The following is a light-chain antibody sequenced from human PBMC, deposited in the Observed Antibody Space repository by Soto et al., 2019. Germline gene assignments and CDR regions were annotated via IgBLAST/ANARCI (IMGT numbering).Light chain of an antibody. CDR2: EVS. Sequence: QSALTQPASVSGSPGQSITISCTGTSSDFGVYNYVSWYQQHPDKAPKLLIYEVSDRPSGVSNRFSGSKSGNTASLTISGLQAEDEAYYYCSSYTSSFIYVFGSGTQLTVL. CDR1: SSDFGVYNY. V-gene: IGLV2-14*01. J-gene: IGLJ7*01. CDR3: SSYTSSFIYV.